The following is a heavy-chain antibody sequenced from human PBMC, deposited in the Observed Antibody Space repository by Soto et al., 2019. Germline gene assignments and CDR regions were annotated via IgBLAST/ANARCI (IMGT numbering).Heavy chain of an antibody. CDR1: GFTFSTYA. V-gene: IGHV3-23*01. J-gene: IGHJ4*02. CDR3: AKEVEGGWYYFDY. CDR2: ISDSDGST. Sequence: EVQLLETGGGLVQPGGSLTLSCAASGFTFSTYAMTWVRQAPGKGLEWVSTISDSDGSTYYADSVKGRFIISRDNSKNTVYLQMNSLRAEDTAVYYCAKEVEGGWYYFDYWGQGTLVTVSS. D-gene: IGHD2-15*01.